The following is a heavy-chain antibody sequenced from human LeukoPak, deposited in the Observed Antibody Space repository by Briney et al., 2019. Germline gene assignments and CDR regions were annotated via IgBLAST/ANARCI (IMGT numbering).Heavy chain of an antibody. CDR1: GYTFINYY. CDR2: INPSGGGT. V-gene: IGHV1-46*01. D-gene: IGHD1-26*01. J-gene: IGHJ4*02. Sequence: ASVRVSCKASGYTFINYYMHWVRQAPGQGLEWMGIINPSGGGTSYAQKFQGRVTMTRDTSTSTVYMEVSSLRSEDTAVYYCAREFSGYIDFWGQGTLATVSS. CDR3: AREFSGYIDF.